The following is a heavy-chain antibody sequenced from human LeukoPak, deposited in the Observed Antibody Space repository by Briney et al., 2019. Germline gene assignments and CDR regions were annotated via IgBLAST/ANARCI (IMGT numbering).Heavy chain of an antibody. V-gene: IGHV1-46*01. CDR1: GYTFTSYY. Sequence: ASVKVSCKASGYTFTSYYMHWVRQAPGEGLEWMGIINPSGGSTSYAQKFQGRVTMTRDMSTSTVYMELSSLRSEDTAVYYCATAASGSSWSMGEYYFDYWGQGTLVTVSS. CDR2: INPSGGST. CDR3: ATAASGSSWSMGEYYFDY. D-gene: IGHD6-13*01. J-gene: IGHJ4*02.